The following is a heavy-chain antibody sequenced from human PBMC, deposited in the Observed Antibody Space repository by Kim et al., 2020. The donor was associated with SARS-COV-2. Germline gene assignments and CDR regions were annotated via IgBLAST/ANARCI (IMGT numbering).Heavy chain of an antibody. Sequence: SETLSLTCTVSGGSFSTSSYYWDWIRQPPGKGLEWIGGFYYTGTMYFNPSLKSRVTISVDTSKKQFSLKLTSVTAADTAVYYCARRSRGDGSPGYRGQGT. D-gene: IGHD3-16*01. CDR2: FYYTGTM. J-gene: IGHJ4*02. V-gene: IGHV4-39*01. CDR3: ARRSRGDGSPGY. CDR1: GGSFSTSSYY.